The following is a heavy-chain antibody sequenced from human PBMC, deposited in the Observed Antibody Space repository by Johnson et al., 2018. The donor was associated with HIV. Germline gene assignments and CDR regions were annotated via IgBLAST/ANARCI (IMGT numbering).Heavy chain of an antibody. D-gene: IGHD3-22*01. CDR3: AKAEGESRGGFDI. CDR1: GFIFSRYG. J-gene: IGHJ3*02. Sequence: QVQLVESGGGVVQPGRSLRVSCAASGFIFSRYGMHWVRQAPGKGLEWVAVIWYDGSNKYYADSVKGRFTISRDNSKNTLYLQMNSLRAKGTAVYYWAKAEGESRGGFDIWGQGTMVTVSS. CDR2: IWYDGSNK. V-gene: IGHV3-33*06.